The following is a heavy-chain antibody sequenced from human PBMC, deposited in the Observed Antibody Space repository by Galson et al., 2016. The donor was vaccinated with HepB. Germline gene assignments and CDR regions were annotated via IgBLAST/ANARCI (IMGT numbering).Heavy chain of an antibody. V-gene: IGHV3-7*03. J-gene: IGHJ4*02. CDR3: EAYNDGTEY. CDR2: IKPDGSEK. D-gene: IGHD3-22*01. CDR1: GFTFSNFW. Sequence: SLRLSCAASGFTFSNFWMTWFRQAPGKGLEWLANIKPDGSEKNYVDSVKGRFTISRDDAKNSLYLHMDSLRAEDTALYYCEAYNDGTEYLGQGTLVTVSS.